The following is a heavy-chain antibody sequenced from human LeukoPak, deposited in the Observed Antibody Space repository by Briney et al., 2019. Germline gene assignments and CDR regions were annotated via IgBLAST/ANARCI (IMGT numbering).Heavy chain of an antibody. V-gene: IGHV3-7*01. J-gene: IGHJ6*02. CDR2: IKQDGSEK. CDR3: ARAPMTTVTTYYYYGLDV. D-gene: IGHD4-17*01. CDR1: GFSFSGYW. Sequence: QPGGSLRLSCAASGFSFSGYWMSWVRQAPGKGLEWVANIKQDGSEKYYVDSVKGRFSISRDNAKNSLYLQMNSLRAEDTAVYYCARAPMTTVTTYYYYGLDVWGQGTMVTVSS.